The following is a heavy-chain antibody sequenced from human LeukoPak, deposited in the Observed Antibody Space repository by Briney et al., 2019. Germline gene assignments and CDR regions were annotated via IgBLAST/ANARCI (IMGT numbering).Heavy chain of an antibody. Sequence: GGSLTLSCAPSGFTFSSYGMHWVRQAPGKGLEWVAVIWYDGSNKYYADSVKGRFTISRDNSKNTLYLQMNSLRAEDTAVYYCARGLGRTWIQLWLPGYWGQGTLVTVSS. CDR1: GFTFSSYG. D-gene: IGHD5-18*01. CDR2: IWYDGSNK. J-gene: IGHJ4*02. CDR3: ARGLGRTWIQLWLPGY. V-gene: IGHV3-33*01.